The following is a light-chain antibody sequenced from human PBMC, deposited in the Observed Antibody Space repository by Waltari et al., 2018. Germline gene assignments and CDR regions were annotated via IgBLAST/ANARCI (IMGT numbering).Light chain of an antibody. CDR2: SNE. J-gene: IGLJ2*01. Sequence: QSVLTQPPSASGTPGQSVTISCSGGSSHIRSNAVAWYRPLTGAAPKLLIYSNEQRPSDVPGRFSAPKSGTSASLAIIGLQSEDEAVYYCASWDDSLAGPVFGGGTSLTVL. CDR3: ASWDDSLAGPV. V-gene: IGLV1-44*01. CDR1: SSHIRSNA.